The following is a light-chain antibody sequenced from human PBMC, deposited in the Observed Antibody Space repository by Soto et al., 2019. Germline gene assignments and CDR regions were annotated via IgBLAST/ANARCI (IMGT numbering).Light chain of an antibody. CDR2: SSN. CDR3: VAWDDSLNGAV. CDR1: SSNIGGNT. Sequence: QSVLTQPPSASGTPGQRVTISCSGSSSNIGGNTVNWFQQLPGTAPKLLIYSSNQRPSGVPDRFSGSKSGSSASLAISGLQSEDEADYYCVAWDDSLNGAVFGGGTQLTDL. J-gene: IGLJ7*01. V-gene: IGLV1-44*01.